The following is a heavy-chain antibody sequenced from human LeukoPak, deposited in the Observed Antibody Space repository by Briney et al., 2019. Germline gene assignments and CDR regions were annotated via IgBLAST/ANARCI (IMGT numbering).Heavy chain of an antibody. Sequence: PGGSLRLSCAASGFTFSSYEMNWVRQAPGKGLEWVAYISSSGSTIYYRDSVEGRFTISRDNSKNTLYLQMNSLRAEDTAVYYCAEDALSSTYYGSGSLFDYYYYMDVWGKGTTVTISS. V-gene: IGHV3-48*03. CDR1: GFTFSSYE. CDR2: ISSSGSTI. J-gene: IGHJ6*03. CDR3: AEDALSSTYYGSGSLFDYYYYMDV. D-gene: IGHD3-10*01.